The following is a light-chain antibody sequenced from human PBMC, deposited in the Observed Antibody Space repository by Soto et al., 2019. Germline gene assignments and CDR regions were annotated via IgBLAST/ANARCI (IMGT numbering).Light chain of an antibody. J-gene: IGKJ2*01. CDR2: GAS. Sequence: EIVLTQSPGTLSLSPGERATLSCRASQSVSSSYLAWYQQKPGQAPRLLIYGASSRATGIPDRFSGSGSGTDFTLTNSRLEPEDFAVYYCQQYGSSLVTFGQGTNLEIK. V-gene: IGKV3-20*01. CDR3: QQYGSSLVT. CDR1: QSVSSSY.